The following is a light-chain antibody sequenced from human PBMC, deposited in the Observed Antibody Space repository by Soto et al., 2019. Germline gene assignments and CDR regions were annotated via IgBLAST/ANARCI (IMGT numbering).Light chain of an antibody. V-gene: IGLV1-40*01. Sequence: QAVVTQPPSVSGAPGQRVTISCTGSSSNIGAGFDVHWYQQLPGTAPKLLIYANTNRPSGVPDRFSGSKSGTSASLAITGLQAEDEADYYCQSYDISLSASVFGGGNKVTVL. CDR1: SSNIGAGFD. CDR2: ANT. J-gene: IGLJ2*01. CDR3: QSYDISLSASV.